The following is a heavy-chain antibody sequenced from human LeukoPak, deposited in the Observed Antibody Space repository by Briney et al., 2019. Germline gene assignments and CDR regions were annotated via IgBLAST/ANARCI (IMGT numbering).Heavy chain of an antibody. J-gene: IGHJ6*03. Sequence: GGSLRLSCAASGFTVSSNYMSWVRQAPGKGLEWVSSISSSSSYIYYADSVKGRFTISRDNAKDSLYLQMNSLRAEDTAVYYCARDTIGYCSGGSCYNYYYMDVWGKGTTVTISS. V-gene: IGHV3-21*01. CDR1: GFTVSSNY. D-gene: IGHD2-15*01. CDR3: ARDTIGYCSGGSCYNYYYMDV. CDR2: ISSSSSYI.